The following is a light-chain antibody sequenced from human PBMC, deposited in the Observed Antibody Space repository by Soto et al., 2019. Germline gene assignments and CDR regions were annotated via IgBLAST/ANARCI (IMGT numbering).Light chain of an antibody. CDR2: GAS. CDR1: QSIASS. CDR3: QQYNNWPPLT. V-gene: IGKV3-15*01. Sequence: EVVMTQSPATLSVSPGERATLSCRASQSIASSVAWYQQIPGQAPRLLIYGASTRATGIPARFSGSGSGTEFTLTISSLQSEDFAVYYCQQYNNWPPLTFGGGTKVDIK. J-gene: IGKJ4*01.